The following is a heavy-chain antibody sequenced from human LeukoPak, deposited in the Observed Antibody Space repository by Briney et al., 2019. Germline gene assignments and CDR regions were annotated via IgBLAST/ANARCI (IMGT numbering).Heavy chain of an antibody. J-gene: IGHJ5*01. CDR3: AKEPREYCSSTSCPNWFDS. V-gene: IGHV3-23*01. D-gene: IGHD2-2*01. CDR1: GFTFNNYA. Sequence: GGSLRLSCAASGFTFNNYAMSWVRQAPGKGLEWVSAISASGGTTYYADSVKGRFTISRDNSENTLFLQVNSLRAEDTAVYYCAKEPREYCSSTSCPNWFDSWGQGTLVTVSS. CDR2: ISASGGTT.